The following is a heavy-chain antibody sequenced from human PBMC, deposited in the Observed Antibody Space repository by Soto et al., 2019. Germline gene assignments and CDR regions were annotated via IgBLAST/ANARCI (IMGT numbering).Heavy chain of an antibody. D-gene: IGHD5-18*01. CDR3: TRFRRTQLWLFDY. Sequence: EVQLVESGGGLVQPGGSLKLSCAASGFTFSVSAMHWVRQASGKGLEWVGRIRSKVNSYSTTYAASLKGRFTISRDDSKTTAYLQMNSLKTEDTAVYYCTRFRRTQLWLFDYWGQGSLVTVSS. J-gene: IGHJ4*02. CDR1: GFTFSVSA. V-gene: IGHV3-73*01. CDR2: IRSKVNSYST.